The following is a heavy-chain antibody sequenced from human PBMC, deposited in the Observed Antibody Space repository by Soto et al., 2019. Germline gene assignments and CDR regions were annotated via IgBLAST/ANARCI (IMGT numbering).Heavy chain of an antibody. CDR3: AREVFS. J-gene: IGHJ4*02. V-gene: IGHV3-30-3*01. Sequence: QVQLVESGGGVVQPGRSLRLSCAASGFTFSSYAMHWVRQAPGKGLEWVAVISYDGSIKYYADSVKGRFTISRDNSKNTLYLQMNSLRAEDTAVYYCAREVFSGGQGTLVTVSS. CDR2: ISYDGSIK. CDR1: GFTFSSYA.